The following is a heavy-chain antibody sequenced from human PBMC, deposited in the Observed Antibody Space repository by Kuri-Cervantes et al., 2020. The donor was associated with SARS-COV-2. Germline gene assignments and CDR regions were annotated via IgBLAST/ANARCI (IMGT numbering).Heavy chain of an antibody. CDR3: ARERYYYDSSEIFNDAFDI. CDR2: ISSSSSYI. D-gene: IGHD3-22*01. J-gene: IGHJ3*02. V-gene: IGHV3-21*01. Sequence: GESLKISCAASGFTFSSYSMNWVRQAPGKGLEWVSSISSSSSYIYYADSVKGRFTISRDNAKNSLYLQMNSLRAEDTAVYYCARERYYYDSSEIFNDAFDIWGQGTMVTVSS. CDR1: GFTFSSYS.